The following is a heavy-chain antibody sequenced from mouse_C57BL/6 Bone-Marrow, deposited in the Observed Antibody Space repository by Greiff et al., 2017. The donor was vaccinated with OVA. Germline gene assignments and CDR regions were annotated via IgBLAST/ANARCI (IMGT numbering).Heavy chain of an antibody. Sequence: QVQLKQPGAELVMPGASVKLSCKASGYTFTSYWMHWVKQRPGQGLEWIGEIDPSDSYTNYNQKFKGKSTLTVDKSSSTAYMQLSSLTSEDSAVYYCARGAFPAMDYWGQGTSVTVSS. J-gene: IGHJ4*01. V-gene: IGHV1-69*01. CDR1: GYTFTSYW. CDR3: ARGAFPAMDY. CDR2: IDPSDSYT.